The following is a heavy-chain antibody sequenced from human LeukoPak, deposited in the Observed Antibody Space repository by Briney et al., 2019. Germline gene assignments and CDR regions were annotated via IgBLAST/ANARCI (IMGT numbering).Heavy chain of an antibody. J-gene: IGHJ5*02. D-gene: IGHD3-3*02. V-gene: IGHV3-7*03. CDR2: IGDAGGET. CDR1: GFTFSNHW. Sequence: GESLRLSCAASGFTFSNHWMSWVRQAPGKGLEWVANIGDAGGETYYVDSVKGRFTVSRDNVKNTLFLQMNSLRDDDTAVYYCAKSGSSVFWSWGQGTLVTVSS. CDR3: AKSGSSVFWS.